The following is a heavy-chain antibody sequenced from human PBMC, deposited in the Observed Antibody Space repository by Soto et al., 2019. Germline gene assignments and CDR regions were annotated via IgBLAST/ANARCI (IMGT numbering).Heavy chain of an antibody. V-gene: IGHV1-69*13. CDR3: GRVGPEIYSYSYSGLEV. Sequence: SVKVSCKASGCTFSSYAISWVRQAPGQGLEWMGGIIPIFGTANYAQKFQVRVTITADEPTITAYMELSSLRSEDTAVYYWGRVGPEIYSYSYSGLEVGGKGPT. CDR1: GCTFSSYA. J-gene: IGHJ6*04. CDR2: IIPIFGTA. D-gene: IGHD2-15*01.